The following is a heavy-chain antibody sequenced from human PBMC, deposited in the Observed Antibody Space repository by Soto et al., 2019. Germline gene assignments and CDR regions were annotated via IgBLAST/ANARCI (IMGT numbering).Heavy chain of an antibody. CDR2: IWDDGSNK. J-gene: IGHJ3*02. V-gene: IGHV3-33*01. CDR3: AREDCSGGSCYPGGGDFDI. Sequence: VGSLRLSCAASGFTFSSYGMHWVRQAPGKGLEWVAVIWDDGSNKYYADSVKGRFTISRDNSKNTLYLQMNSLRAEDTAVYYCAREDCSGGSCYPGGGDFDICGQGTMVTVSS. CDR1: GFTFSSYG. D-gene: IGHD2-15*01.